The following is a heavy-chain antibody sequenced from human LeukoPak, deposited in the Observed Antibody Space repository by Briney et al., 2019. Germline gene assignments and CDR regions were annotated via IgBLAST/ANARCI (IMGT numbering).Heavy chain of an antibody. V-gene: IGHV1-69*01. Sequence: SVKVSCKASGGTFSSYAISWVRQAPGQGLEWMGGIIPIFGTANYAQKFQGRVTITADESTSTAYMELSSLRSEDTAVYYCARGPFVDTPENEYFDYWGQGTLVTVSS. D-gene: IGHD5-18*01. CDR3: ARGPFVDTPENEYFDY. CDR1: GGTFSSYA. CDR2: IIPIFGTA. J-gene: IGHJ4*02.